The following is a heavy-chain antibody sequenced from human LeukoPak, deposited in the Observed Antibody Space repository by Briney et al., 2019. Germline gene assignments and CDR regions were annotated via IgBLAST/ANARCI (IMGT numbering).Heavy chain of an antibody. CDR2: INPNSGGT. J-gene: IGHJ4*02. CDR3: ARDTSNYYGSGSYYVGSDY. Sequence: APVKVSCKASGYTFTGYYMHWVRQAPGQGLEWMGWINPNSGGTNYAQKFQGRVTVTRDTSISTAYMELSRLRSDDTAVYYCARDTSNYYGSGSYYVGSDYWGQGTLVTVSS. CDR1: GYTFTGYY. D-gene: IGHD3-10*01. V-gene: IGHV1-2*02.